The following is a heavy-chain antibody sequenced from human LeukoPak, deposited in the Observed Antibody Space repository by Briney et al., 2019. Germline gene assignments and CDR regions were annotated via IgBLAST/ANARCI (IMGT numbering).Heavy chain of an antibody. CDR1: GFSLSTSGVG. CDR2: IYWNDDK. J-gene: IGHJ6*02. D-gene: IGHD3-10*01. CDR3: AHSRYTMVSYYYYYGMDV. V-gene: IGHV2-5*01. Sequence: SGPTLVNPTQTLTLTCTFSGFSLSTSGVGVGWIRQPPGKALEWLALIYWNDDKRYSPSLKSRLTITKDTPKNQVVLTMTNMDPVDTATYYCAHSRYTMVSYYYYYGMDVWGQGTTVTVSS.